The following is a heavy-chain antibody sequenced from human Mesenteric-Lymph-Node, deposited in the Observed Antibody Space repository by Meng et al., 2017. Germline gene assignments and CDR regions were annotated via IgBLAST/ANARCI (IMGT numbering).Heavy chain of an antibody. V-gene: IGHV4-34*01. J-gene: IGHJ4*02. CDR3: AKIGPSCSGGSCYGLGVDY. CDR1: GGSFSGYY. CDR2: INHSGST. D-gene: IGHD2-15*01. Sequence: SETLSLTCAVYGGSFSGYYWSWIRQPPGKGLEWIGEINHSGSTNYNPSLKSRVTISVDTSKNQFSLKLSSVTAADTAVYYCAKIGPSCSGGSCYGLGVDYWGQGTLVTVSS.